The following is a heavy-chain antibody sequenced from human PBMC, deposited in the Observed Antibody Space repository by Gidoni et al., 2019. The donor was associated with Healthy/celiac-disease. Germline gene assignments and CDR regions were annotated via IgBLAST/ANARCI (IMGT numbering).Heavy chain of an antibody. CDR2: IWYDGSNK. J-gene: IGHJ4*02. D-gene: IGHD3-16*01. Sequence: QVPLVESGGGVVQHGRSLRLSCAASGFTFRRYGMHWVRQAPGKGLGGVAVIWYDGSNKYYADSVKGRFTISRDNSKNTLYLQMNSLRAEDTAVYYCARDRWARGGDGYNPQGYWGQGTLVTVSS. CDR3: ARDRWARGGDGYNPQGY. CDR1: GFTFRRYG. V-gene: IGHV3-33*01.